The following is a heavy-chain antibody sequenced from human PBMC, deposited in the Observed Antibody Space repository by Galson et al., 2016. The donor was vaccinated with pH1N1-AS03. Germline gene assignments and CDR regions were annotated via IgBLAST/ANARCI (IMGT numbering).Heavy chain of an antibody. Sequence: KVSCKASGDSFSSYAFTWVRLAPGQGLEWMGGIIPIFGKPQYAQKFQGRVTITADESTTTVYMDLSSLISDDTAMYYWARDGPGIVRANAHWGQGTLVTVSS. D-gene: IGHD1-14*01. V-gene: IGHV1-69*01. CDR1: GDSFSSYA. J-gene: IGHJ1*01. CDR2: IIPIFGKP. CDR3: ARDGPGIVRANAH.